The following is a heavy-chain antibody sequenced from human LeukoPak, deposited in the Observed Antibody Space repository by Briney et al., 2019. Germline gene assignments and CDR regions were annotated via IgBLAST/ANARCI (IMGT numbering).Heavy chain of an antibody. J-gene: IGHJ4*02. CDR2: INHSGST. CDR1: GGSFSGYY. D-gene: IGHD6-19*01. Sequence: SETLSLTCAVYGGSFSGYYWSWIRQPPGKGLEWIGEINHSGSTNYNPSLKSRVTISVDKSKNQFSLKLSSVTAADTAVYYCARGVWSGWPRVDYWGQGTLVTVSS. V-gene: IGHV4-34*01. CDR3: ARGVWSGWPRVDY.